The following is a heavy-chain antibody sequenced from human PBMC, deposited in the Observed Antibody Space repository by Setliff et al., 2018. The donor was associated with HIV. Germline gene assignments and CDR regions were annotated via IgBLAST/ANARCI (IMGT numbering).Heavy chain of an antibody. D-gene: IGHD3-22*01. Sequence: ASVKVSCKASGYSFTSYGISWVRQAPGQGLEWMGWISAYNGNKNYAQKIQDRLTMTTDTSTSIAYMELRSLRSDDTAVYYCARFPNPSQIVVVMPPDYWGQGTLVTVSS. J-gene: IGHJ4*02. CDR2: ISAYNGNK. CDR1: GYSFTSYG. V-gene: IGHV1-18*01. CDR3: ARFPNPSQIVVVMPPDY.